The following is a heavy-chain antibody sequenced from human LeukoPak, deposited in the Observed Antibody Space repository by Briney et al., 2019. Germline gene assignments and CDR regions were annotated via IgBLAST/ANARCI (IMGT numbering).Heavy chain of an antibody. D-gene: IGHD3-22*01. V-gene: IGHV4-34*01. CDR1: GGSFSGYY. J-gene: IGHJ4*02. CDR2: INHSGST. CDR3: ARGNYYDSSGYYGY. Sequence: SETLSLTRGVYGGSFSGYYWSWIRQPPGKGLEWIGEINHSGSTNYNPSLKSRVTISVDTSKNQFSLKLSSVTAADTAVYYCARGNYYDSSGYYGYWGQGTLVTVSS.